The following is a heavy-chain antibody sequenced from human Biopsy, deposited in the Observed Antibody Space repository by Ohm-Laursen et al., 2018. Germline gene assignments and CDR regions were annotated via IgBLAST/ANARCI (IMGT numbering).Heavy chain of an antibody. J-gene: IGHJ4*02. V-gene: IGHV4-59*08. Sequence: GTLSLTCTLSGDSITRSYWSWIRQSPGKGLEWIGHVFDRGTTNYNPSVRSRVTMSDDTSKKKFSLKMTFVTAADTAIYYCAHGSGSYYKWDFWGRGILVTVSS. CDR2: VFDRGTT. CDR3: AHGSGSYYKWDF. CDR1: GDSITRSY. D-gene: IGHD3-10*01.